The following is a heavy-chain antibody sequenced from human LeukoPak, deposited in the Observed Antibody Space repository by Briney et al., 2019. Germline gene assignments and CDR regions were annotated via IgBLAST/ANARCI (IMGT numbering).Heavy chain of an antibody. V-gene: IGHV1-18*01. CDR2: ISAYNGNT. Sequence: ASVKVSCKASGYTFTSYGISWVRQAPGQGLEWMGWISAYNGNTNYAQKLQGRVTMTTDTSTSTAYMELRSLRSDDTAVYYCVRDRVRYYDSSGYQDYWGQGTLVTVS. J-gene: IGHJ4*02. CDR1: GYTFTSYG. CDR3: VRDRVRYYDSSGYQDY. D-gene: IGHD3-22*01.